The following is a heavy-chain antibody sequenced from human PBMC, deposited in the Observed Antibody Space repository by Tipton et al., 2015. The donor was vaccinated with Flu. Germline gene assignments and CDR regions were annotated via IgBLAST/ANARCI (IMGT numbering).Heavy chain of an antibody. CDR3: ARDPDWDHDAFDI. CDR1: GDSVSSNSAA. J-gene: IGHJ3*02. Sequence: GLVKPSQTHSLTCAISGDSVSSNSAAWNWIRQSRSRGLEWLGRTYYRSKWYNDYAVSVKSRITINPDTSKNQFSLQLNSVTPEDTAVYYCARDPDWDHDAFDIWGQGTMVTVSS. D-gene: IGHD3-9*01. V-gene: IGHV6-1*01. CDR2: TYYRSKWYN.